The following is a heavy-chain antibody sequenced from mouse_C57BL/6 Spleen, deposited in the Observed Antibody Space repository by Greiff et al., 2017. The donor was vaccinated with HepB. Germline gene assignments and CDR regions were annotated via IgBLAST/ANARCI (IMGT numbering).Heavy chain of an antibody. CDR1: GYSFTGYY. Sequence: EVQLQQSGPELVKPGASVKISCKASGYSFTGYYMNWVKQSPEKSLEWIGEINPSTGGTTYNQKFKAKATLTVDKSSSTAYMQLKSLTSEDSAVYYCARELFDYWGQGTTLTVSS. CDR2: INPSTGGT. CDR3: ARELFDY. J-gene: IGHJ2*01. V-gene: IGHV1-42*01.